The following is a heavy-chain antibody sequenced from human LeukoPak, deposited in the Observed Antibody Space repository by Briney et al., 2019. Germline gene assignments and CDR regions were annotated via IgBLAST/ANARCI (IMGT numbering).Heavy chain of an antibody. D-gene: IGHD6-19*01. CDR3: ASAIPAYSSGWYDAFDI. V-gene: IGHV5-51*01. CDR2: IYPGDSDT. Sequence: GESLKISCKGSGYSFTSYWIGWVRQMPGKGLEWMGIIYPGDSDTRYSPSFQGQVTISADKSISTAYLQWSSLKASDTAMYYCASAIPAYSSGWYDAFDIWGQGTMVTVSS. J-gene: IGHJ3*02. CDR1: GYSFTSYW.